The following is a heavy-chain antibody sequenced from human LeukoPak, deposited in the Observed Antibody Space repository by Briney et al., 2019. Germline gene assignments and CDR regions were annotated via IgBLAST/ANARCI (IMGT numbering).Heavy chain of an antibody. Sequence: GGSLRLSCAASGVTFSGHGMHWVRQAPGKGLEWVAVISSGGTTTYYADSVKGRFIISRDNSKNTLYLQMNSLRIEDTAVYYCAKEGQTPYSSKFSFDYWGQGTLVTVSS. V-gene: IGHV3-30*18. CDR2: ISSGGTTT. J-gene: IGHJ4*02. D-gene: IGHD6-13*01. CDR1: GVTFSGHG. CDR3: AKEGQTPYSSKFSFDY.